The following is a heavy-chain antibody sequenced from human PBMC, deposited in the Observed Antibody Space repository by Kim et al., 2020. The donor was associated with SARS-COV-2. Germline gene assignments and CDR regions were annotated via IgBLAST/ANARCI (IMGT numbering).Heavy chain of an antibody. V-gene: IGHV3-74*01. D-gene: IGHD1-26*01. CDR3: ARDQSRAGPTTVDY. Sequence: ADSVKGRITRSRDNARNTLYLQRNSLGAEDRAVYYCARDQSRAGPTTVDYWGQGTLVTVSS. J-gene: IGHJ4*02.